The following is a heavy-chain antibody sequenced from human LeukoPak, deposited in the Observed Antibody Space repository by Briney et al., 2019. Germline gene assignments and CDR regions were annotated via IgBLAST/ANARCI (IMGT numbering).Heavy chain of an antibody. CDR2: IIPIFGTA. CDR1: GGTFSSYA. D-gene: IGHD2-2*01. Sequence: SVKVSCKASGGTFSSYAISWVRLAPGQGLEWMGGIIPIFGTANYAQKFQGRVTITADESTSTAYMELSSLRSEDTAVYYCASGGDIVVVPAAQKYYFDYWGQGTLVTVSS. CDR3: ASGGDIVVVPAAQKYYFDY. J-gene: IGHJ4*02. V-gene: IGHV1-69*01.